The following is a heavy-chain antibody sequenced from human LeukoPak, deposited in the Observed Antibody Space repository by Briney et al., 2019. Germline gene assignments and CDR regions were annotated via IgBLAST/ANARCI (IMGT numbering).Heavy chain of an antibody. CDR3: ASAPRGGATPY. J-gene: IGHJ4*02. CDR2: ISYDGSNK. CDR1: GFTFSSYA. Sequence: GGSLRLSCAASGFTFSSYAMHWVRQAPGKGLEWVAVISYDGSNKYYADSVKGRFTISRDNSKNTLYLQMNSLRAEDTAVYYCASAPRGGATPYWGQGTLVTVSS. V-gene: IGHV3-30-3*01. D-gene: IGHD1-26*01.